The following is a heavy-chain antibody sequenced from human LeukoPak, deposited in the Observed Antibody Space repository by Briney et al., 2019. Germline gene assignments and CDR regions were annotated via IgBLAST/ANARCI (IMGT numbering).Heavy chain of an antibody. J-gene: IGHJ5*02. D-gene: IGHD3-10*01. CDR3: ARAGRYYYGSGSYYSRLDP. CDR1: GYTFTSYY. Sequence: ASVKVSCKASGYTFTSYYMHWVRRAPGQGLEWMGIINPSGGSTSYAQKFQGRVTMTRDTSTSTVYMELSSLRSEDTAVYYCARAGRYYYGSGSYYSRLDPWGQGTLVTVSS. CDR2: INPSGGST. V-gene: IGHV1-46*01.